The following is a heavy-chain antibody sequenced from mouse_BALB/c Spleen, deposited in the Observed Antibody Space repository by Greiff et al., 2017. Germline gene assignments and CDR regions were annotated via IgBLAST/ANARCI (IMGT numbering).Heavy chain of an antibody. CDR1: GYTFTDYN. J-gene: IGHJ2*01. V-gene: IGHV1S29*02. CDR2: IYPYNGGT. D-gene: IGHD4-1*01. CDR3: ARGTGTDYFDY. Sequence: VQLKESGPELVKPGASVKISCKASGYTFTDYNMHWVKQSHGKSLEWIGYIYPYNGGTGYNQKFKSKATLTVDNSSSTAYMELRSLTSEDSAVYYCARGTGTDYFDYWGQGTTLTVSS.